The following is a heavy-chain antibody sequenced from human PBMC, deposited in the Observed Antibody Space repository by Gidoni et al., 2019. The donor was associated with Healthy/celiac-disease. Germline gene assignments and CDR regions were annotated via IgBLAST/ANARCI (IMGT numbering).Heavy chain of an antibody. CDR1: GFTFSHDR. D-gene: IGHD3-10*01. CDR2: INRDGITT. Sequence: EVQLVESGGGLVQPGGSLRLSCADSGFTFSHDRMHWVRQAPGKGLVWVPHINRDGITTNYADSVKGRFTISRDKAKNTLYLQMNSLRAEDTAVYYCARGLYGSGDFYYYYYGMDVWGQGTTVTVSS. V-gene: IGHV3-74*01. CDR3: ARGLYGSGDFYYYYYGMDV. J-gene: IGHJ6*02.